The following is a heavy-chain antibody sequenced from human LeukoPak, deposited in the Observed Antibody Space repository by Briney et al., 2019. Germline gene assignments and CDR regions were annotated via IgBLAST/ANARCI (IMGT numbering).Heavy chain of an antibody. CDR2: ISYDGSNK. CDR1: GFTFSSYA. CDR3: ARELEAFDI. Sequence: PGGSLRLSCAASGFTFSSYAMHWVRQAPGKGLEWVAVISYDGSNKYYADSVKGRFTISRDNSKNTLYLQMNSLGAEDTAVYYCARELEAFDIWGQGTMVTVSS. D-gene: IGHD5-24*01. V-gene: IGHV3-30-3*01. J-gene: IGHJ3*02.